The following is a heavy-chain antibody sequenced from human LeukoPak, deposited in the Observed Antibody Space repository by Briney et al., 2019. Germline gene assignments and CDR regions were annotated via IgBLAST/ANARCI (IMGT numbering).Heavy chain of an antibody. J-gene: IGHJ3*01. V-gene: IGHV3-7*01. CDR2: IKKDVGEK. CDR3: VREARGGNF. CDR1: GFTFSSHW. Sequence: GGSLRLSCAASGFTFSSHWMTWIRQAPGKGLEWVASIKKDVGEKFYVDSVKGRFTISRDNAKNSLYLHMNSLRAEDTAVYYCVREARGGNFWGQGTMVTVSS. D-gene: IGHD3-16*01.